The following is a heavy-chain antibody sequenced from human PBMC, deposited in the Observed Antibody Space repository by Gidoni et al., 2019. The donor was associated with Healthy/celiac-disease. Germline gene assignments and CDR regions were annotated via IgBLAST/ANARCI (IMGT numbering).Heavy chain of an antibody. V-gene: IGHV6-1*01. Sequence: WLGRTYYRSKWYNDYAVSVKSRITINPDTSKNQFSRQLNSVTPEDTAVYYCARGTGIAVAGYYYYYGMDVWGQGTTVTVSS. CDR3: ARGTGIAVAGYYYYYGMDV. D-gene: IGHD6-19*01. CDR2: TYYRSKWYN. J-gene: IGHJ6*02.